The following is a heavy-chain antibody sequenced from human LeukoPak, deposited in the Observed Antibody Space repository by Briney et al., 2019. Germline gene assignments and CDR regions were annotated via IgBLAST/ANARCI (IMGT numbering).Heavy chain of an antibody. J-gene: IGHJ4*02. D-gene: IGHD5-24*01. CDR2: IYSSGSI. CDR1: GDSITRGDYY. Sequence: SETLSLTCTVSGDSITRGDYYWSWIRQPPGKGLEGIGYIYSSGSINYNLSLKSRVSISVDTSKNQFSLKLSSVTAADTAVYYCARGRDAYITKPFDYWGQGTLVSVSS. V-gene: IGHV4-31*03. CDR3: ARGRDAYITKPFDY.